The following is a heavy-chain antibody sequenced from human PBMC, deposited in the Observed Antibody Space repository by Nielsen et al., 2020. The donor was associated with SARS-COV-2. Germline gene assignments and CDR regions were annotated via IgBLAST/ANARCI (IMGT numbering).Heavy chain of an antibody. CDR2: ISWNGVRK. J-gene: IGHJ4*02. Sequence: SLKISCAASGFPFNDYDMNWVRQVPGKGLEWVSGISWNGVRKGYADSVKGRSTISRDDARKSLDLQMNSLRPEDTAVYYCARGSQLLRYWGQGTLVTVSS. CDR1: GFPFNDYD. CDR3: ARGSQLLRY. V-gene: IGHV3-9*01. D-gene: IGHD1-1*01.